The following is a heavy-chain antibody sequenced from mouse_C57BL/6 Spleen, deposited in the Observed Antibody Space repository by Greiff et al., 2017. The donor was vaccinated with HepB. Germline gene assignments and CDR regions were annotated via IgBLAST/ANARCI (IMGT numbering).Heavy chain of an antibody. D-gene: IGHD1-1*01. CDR3: SLITTVVEDYYAMDY. CDR1: GFNIKDYY. CDR2: IDPEDGDT. J-gene: IGHJ4*01. V-gene: IGHV14-1*01. Sequence: EVQLQQSGAELVRPGASVKLSCTASGFNIKDYYMHWVKQRPEQGLEWIGRIDPEDGDTEYAPKFQGKATMTADTYSNTAYLQLSSLTSEDTAVYYCSLITTVVEDYYAMDYWGQGTSVTVSS.